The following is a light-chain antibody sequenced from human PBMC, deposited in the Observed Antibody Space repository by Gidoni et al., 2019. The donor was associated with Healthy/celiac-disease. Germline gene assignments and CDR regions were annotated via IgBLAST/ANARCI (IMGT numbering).Light chain of an antibody. V-gene: IGKV1-9*01. Sequence: DIQLTQSPSFLSASVGDRVTITCRASPGISSYLAGYQPTPGKAPKLLIYAASTLQVGVPSRFIGSGSGTEFTLTISSLQPEYFATYACQQLSSSPLTFGPGTKVEIK. CDR1: PGISSY. CDR3: QQLSSSPLT. J-gene: IGKJ3*01. CDR2: AAS.